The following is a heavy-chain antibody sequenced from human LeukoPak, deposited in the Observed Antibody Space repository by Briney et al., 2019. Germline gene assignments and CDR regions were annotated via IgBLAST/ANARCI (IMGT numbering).Heavy chain of an antibody. CDR3: ARDRDVLAQLAPFDY. CDR1: GGTFSSYA. V-gene: IGHV1-69*13. D-gene: IGHD6-13*01. J-gene: IGHJ4*02. CDR2: IIPILGTA. Sequence: ASVKVSCKASGGTFSSYAISWVRQAPGQGLEWMGGIIPILGTANYAQKFQGRVTITADESTSTAYMELSSLRSEDTAVYYCARDRDVLAQLAPFDYWGLGTLVTVSS.